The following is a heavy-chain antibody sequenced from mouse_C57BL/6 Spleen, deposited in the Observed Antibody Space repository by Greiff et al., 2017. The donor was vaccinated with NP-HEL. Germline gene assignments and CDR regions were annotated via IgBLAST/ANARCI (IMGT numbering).Heavy chain of an antibody. V-gene: IGHV5-9-1*02. D-gene: IGHD2-4*01. CDR2: ISSGGDYI. Sequence: EVKVVESGEGLVKPGGSLKLSCAASGFTFSSYAMSRVRQTPEKRLEWVAYISSGGDYIYYADTVKGRFTISRDNARNTLYLQMSSLKSEDTAMYYCTREGDYDARAYAMDYWGQGTSVTVSS. J-gene: IGHJ4*01. CDR1: GFTFSSYA. CDR3: TREGDYDARAYAMDY.